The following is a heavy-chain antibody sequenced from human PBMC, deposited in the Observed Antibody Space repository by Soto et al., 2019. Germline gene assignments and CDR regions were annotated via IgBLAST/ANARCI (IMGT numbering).Heavy chain of an antibody. J-gene: IGHJ4*02. V-gene: IGHV4-31*03. Sequence: SETLSLTCTVSGGCISSAGYYWSWIRQHPGKGLEWIGYIYSSGVTYYDPSLKSRVTMSVDMSKNQFSLRLSSVTAADTAVYYCATKPNGLYYFDYWGQGALVTVSS. CDR3: ATKPNGLYYFDY. D-gene: IGHD2-8*01. CDR1: GGCISSAGYY. CDR2: IYSSGVT.